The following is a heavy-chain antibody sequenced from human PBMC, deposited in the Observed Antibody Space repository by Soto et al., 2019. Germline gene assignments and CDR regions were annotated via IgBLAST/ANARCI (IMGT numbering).Heavy chain of an antibody. CDR3: ARDTRDYDILTGLDY. Sequence: GASVKVSCKASGYTFTSYYMHWVRQAPGQGLEWMGIINPSGGSTSYAQKFQGRVTMTRDTSTSTVYMELSSLRSEDTAVYYCARDTRDYDILTGLDYWGQGTLVTVSS. V-gene: IGHV1-46*03. D-gene: IGHD3-9*01. J-gene: IGHJ4*02. CDR1: GYTFTSYY. CDR2: INPSGGST.